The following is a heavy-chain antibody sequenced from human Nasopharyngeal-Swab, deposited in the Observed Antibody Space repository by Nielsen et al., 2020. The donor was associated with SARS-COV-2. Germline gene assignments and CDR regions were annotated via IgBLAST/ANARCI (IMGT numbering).Heavy chain of an antibody. D-gene: IGHD3-9*01. CDR2: INTNTGNP. CDR3: ARGHDISDY. Sequence: WVRQAPGQGLEWMGWINTNTGNPTYAQGFTGRFVFSLDTSVSTAYLQISSLKAEDTAMYYCARGHDISDYWGQGTLVTVSS. J-gene: IGHJ4*02. V-gene: IGHV7-4-1*02.